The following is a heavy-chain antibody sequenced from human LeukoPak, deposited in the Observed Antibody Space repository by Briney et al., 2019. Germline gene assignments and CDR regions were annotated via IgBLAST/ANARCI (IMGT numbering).Heavy chain of an antibody. Sequence: KPSETLSLTCTVSGGSISSQYWSWIRQPPGKGLEWIGYLYYTGSTNYNPSLKSRVTISVDTSNNQFSLKMSSVTDADTAVYYCARHKPTVGFNGYGFLDYWGQGTLVTVSS. J-gene: IGHJ4*02. V-gene: IGHV4-59*08. CDR3: ARHKPTVGFNGYGFLDY. D-gene: IGHD5-12*01. CDR1: GGSISSQY. CDR2: LYYTGST.